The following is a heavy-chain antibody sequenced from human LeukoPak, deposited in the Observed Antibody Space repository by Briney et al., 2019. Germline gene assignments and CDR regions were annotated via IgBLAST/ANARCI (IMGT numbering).Heavy chain of an antibody. CDR2: ISSSSSYT. V-gene: IGHV3-11*06. CDR1: GFTCSDYY. Sequence: EGSLRLSCAASGFTCSDYYMSWIRQAPGKGLEWVSYISSSSSYTNYADSVKGRFTISRDNAKNSLYLQMNSLRAEDTAVYYCARGLEDGYPDYWGQGTLVTVSS. CDR3: ARGLEDGYPDY. J-gene: IGHJ4*02. D-gene: IGHD5-24*01.